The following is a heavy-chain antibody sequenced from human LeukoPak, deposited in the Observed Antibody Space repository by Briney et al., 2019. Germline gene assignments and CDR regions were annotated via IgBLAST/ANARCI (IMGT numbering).Heavy chain of an antibody. D-gene: IGHD3-22*01. CDR3: AGGSSGYYYSVDY. CDR2: IYYSGST. J-gene: IGHJ4*02. Sequence: SETLSLTCTVSGGSISSYYWSWIRQPPGKGLEWVGYIYYSGSTNYNPSLKSRVTISVDTSKNQFSLKLRSVTAADTAVYYCAGGSSGYYYSVDYWGQGTLVTVSS. CDR1: GGSISSYY. V-gene: IGHV4-59*01.